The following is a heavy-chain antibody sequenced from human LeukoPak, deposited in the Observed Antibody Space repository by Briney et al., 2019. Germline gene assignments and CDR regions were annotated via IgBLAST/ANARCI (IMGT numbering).Heavy chain of an antibody. CDR3: ARSPYRFYYYYYMDV. V-gene: IGHV4-4*07. J-gene: IGHJ6*03. Sequence: SETLSLTCTVSGGSISSYYWSWIRQPAGKGLEWIGRIYTSGSTNYNPSLKSRVTMSVDTSKNQFSLKLSSVTAADTAVYYCARSPYRFYYYYYMDVWGKGTTVTVSS. CDR2: IYTSGST. D-gene: IGHD3-16*02. CDR1: GGSISSYY.